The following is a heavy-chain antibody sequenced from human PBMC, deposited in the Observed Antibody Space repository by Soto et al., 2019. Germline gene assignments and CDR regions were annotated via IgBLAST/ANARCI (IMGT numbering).Heavy chain of an antibody. Sequence: GESLKISCKGSGYSFTSYWISWVRQMPGKGLEWMGRIDPSDSYTNYSPSFQGHVTISADKSISTAFLQWSSLKASDTAVYYCAIRRKLMVTTMVWAFDIWGQWTMVSVSS. D-gene: IGHD5-18*01. CDR1: GYSFTSYW. CDR3: AIRRKLMVTTMVWAFDI. CDR2: IDPSDSYT. J-gene: IGHJ3*02. V-gene: IGHV5-10-1*01.